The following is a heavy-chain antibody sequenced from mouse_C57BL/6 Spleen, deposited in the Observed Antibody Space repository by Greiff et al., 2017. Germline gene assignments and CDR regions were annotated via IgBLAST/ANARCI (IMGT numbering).Heavy chain of an antibody. CDR1: GYTFTRYD. Sequence: QVQLQQSGAELARPGASVKLSCKASGYTFTRYDISWVKQRTGQGLEWIGEIYPRSGNTYYNEKFKGKATLTADKSSNTAYMELRSLTSEDSAVYFCARSWMVTRSYYAMDYWGQGTSVTVSS. J-gene: IGHJ4*01. CDR2: IYPRSGNT. D-gene: IGHD2-1*01. CDR3: ARSWMVTRSYYAMDY. V-gene: IGHV1-81*01.